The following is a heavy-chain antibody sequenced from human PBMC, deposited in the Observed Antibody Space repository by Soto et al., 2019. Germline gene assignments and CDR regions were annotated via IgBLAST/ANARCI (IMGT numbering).Heavy chain of an antibody. J-gene: IGHJ4*02. Sequence: RLSCAASGFTFSSYAMSWVRQAPGKGLEWVSAISGSGGGTYYADPVKGRFTISRDNSKNTLYLQMNSLRAEDTAVYYCAKDSVDIVATISSVWGQGTLVTVSS. V-gene: IGHV3-23*01. CDR1: GFTFSSYA. CDR2: ISGSGGGT. D-gene: IGHD5-12*01. CDR3: AKDSVDIVATISSV.